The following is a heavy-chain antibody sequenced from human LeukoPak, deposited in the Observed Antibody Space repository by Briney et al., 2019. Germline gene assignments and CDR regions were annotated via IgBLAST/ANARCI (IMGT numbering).Heavy chain of an antibody. CDR2: ISPNTSGT. V-gene: IGHV1-2*02. CDR1: EYTFTGYY. J-gene: IGHJ4*02. CDR3: ARSSSWYKKCFDY. Sequence: GASVKVSCKASEYTFTGYYMHWVRQAPGQGLEWVGWISPNTSGTVYAQKFQDRVTLTRDTSISTAYMELSRLTSDDTAVYYCARSSSWYKKCFDYWGQGTLVTVSS. D-gene: IGHD6-13*01.